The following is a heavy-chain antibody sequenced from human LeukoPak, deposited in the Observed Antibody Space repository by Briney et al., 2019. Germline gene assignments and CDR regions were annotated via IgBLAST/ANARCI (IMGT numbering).Heavy chain of an antibody. J-gene: IGHJ3*02. Sequence: SGPTLVKPTQTLTLTCTFSGFSLSTRGVGVGWIRQPPGKALEWLALIYWDDDKRHSPSLKSRLTSTKDTSKNQVVLTMTNMDPADTATYYCARIWFGELFGGAFDIWGQGTMVTVSS. CDR1: GFSLSTRGVG. CDR3: ARIWFGELFGGAFDI. CDR2: IYWDDDK. D-gene: IGHD3-10*01. V-gene: IGHV2-5*02.